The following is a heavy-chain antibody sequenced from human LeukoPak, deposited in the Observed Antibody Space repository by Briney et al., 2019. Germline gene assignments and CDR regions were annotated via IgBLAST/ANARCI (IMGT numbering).Heavy chain of an antibody. CDR2: ISYDGSNK. CDR1: GFTFSSYG. D-gene: IGHD3-10*01. Sequence: GGSLRLSCAASGFTFSSYGMHWVRQAPGKGLEWVAVISYDGSNKYYADSVKGRFTISRDNSKNTLYLQMNSLRAEDTAVYYCAKWSYYGSWYDYWGQGTLVTVSS. CDR3: AKWSYYGSWYDY. J-gene: IGHJ4*02. V-gene: IGHV3-30*18.